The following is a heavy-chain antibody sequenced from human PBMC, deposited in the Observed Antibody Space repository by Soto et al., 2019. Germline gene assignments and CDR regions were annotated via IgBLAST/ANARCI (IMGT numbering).Heavy chain of an antibody. Sequence: QVQLVQSGAEVKKPGASVKVSCKASGYIFSAYSMHWVRQAPGQGLEWVGWFNPNSGDTIYAQKFQGRVTLTRDTSISTAYMELYSPRSDDTAVYYCTREASAVISLDYWGQGTLVTVSS. CDR2: FNPNSGDT. V-gene: IGHV1-2*02. CDR1: GYIFSAYS. J-gene: IGHJ4*02. D-gene: IGHD6-19*01. CDR3: TREASAVISLDY.